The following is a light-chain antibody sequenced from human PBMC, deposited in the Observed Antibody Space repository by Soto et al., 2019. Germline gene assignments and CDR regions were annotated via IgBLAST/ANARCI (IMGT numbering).Light chain of an antibody. CDR3: QQYSSSSEWT. Sequence: EMVMTQSPDSLAVSLGERATINCKSSQSVLYTSNNKNYLSWYQQKPGQPPKLLIYWASTRESGVPDRFSGSGSGTEFTLTISSLQPDDFATYYCQQYSSSSEWTFGQGAKVDIK. CDR2: WAS. V-gene: IGKV4-1*01. J-gene: IGKJ1*01. CDR1: QSVLYTSNNKNY.